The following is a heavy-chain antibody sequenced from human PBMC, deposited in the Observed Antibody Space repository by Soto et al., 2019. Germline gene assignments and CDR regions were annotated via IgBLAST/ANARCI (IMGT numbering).Heavy chain of an antibody. D-gene: IGHD2-2*01. CDR2: ISAYNGNT. CDR1: GYTFTSYG. CDR3: ARDLDIVVVPAATPDDAFDI. J-gene: IGHJ3*02. V-gene: IGHV1-18*04. Sequence: VELSCKASGYTFTSYGMSWVRQATGQGLEWMGWISAYNGNTNYAQKLQSRVTMTTDTSTSTAYMELRSLRSDDTAVYYCARDLDIVVVPAATPDDAFDIWGQGTLGTVSS.